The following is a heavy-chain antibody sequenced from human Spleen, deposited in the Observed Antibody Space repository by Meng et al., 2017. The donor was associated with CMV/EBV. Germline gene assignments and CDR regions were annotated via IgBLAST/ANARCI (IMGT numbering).Heavy chain of an antibody. V-gene: IGHV3-9*01. CDR2: ISWNSGTI. CDR3: AREWEDLVCGGDCPIQDYYYGMDV. Sequence: GGSLRLSCAASGFTFDDYAMHWVRQAPGKGLEWVSGISWNSGTIGYADAVKGRFTISRDNAKNSLYLQMNSLRAEDTAVYYCAREWEDLVCGGDCPIQDYYYGMDVWGQGTTVTVSS. J-gene: IGHJ6*02. CDR1: GFTFDDYA. D-gene: IGHD2-21*01.